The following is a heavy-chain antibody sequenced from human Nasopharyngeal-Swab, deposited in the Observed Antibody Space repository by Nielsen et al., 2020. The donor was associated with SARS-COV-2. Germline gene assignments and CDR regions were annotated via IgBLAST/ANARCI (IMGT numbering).Heavy chain of an antibody. Sequence: ASVKVSCKVSGYTLTELSRHWVRQAPGKGLEWMGGFDPEDGETIYAQKFQGRVTMTEDTSTDTAYMELSSLRSEDTAVYYCARAVFLTRKVAAAGTLGDYWGQGTLVTVSS. J-gene: IGHJ4*02. CDR2: FDPEDGET. CDR1: GYTLTELS. CDR3: ARAVFLTRKVAAAGTLGDY. V-gene: IGHV1-24*01. D-gene: IGHD6-13*01.